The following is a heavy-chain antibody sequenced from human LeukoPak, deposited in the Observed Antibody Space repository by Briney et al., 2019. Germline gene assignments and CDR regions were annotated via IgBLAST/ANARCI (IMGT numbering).Heavy chain of an antibody. J-gene: IGHJ6*03. Sequence: PGRSLRLSCAASGFTFSSFGMHWVRQAPGKGLEWVAVIWYDGNNKYYADSVKGRFTISRDNSKNTLYLQMNSLRAEDTAVYYCANSPKYYYYTDVWGKGTTVTVSS. CDR3: ANSPKYYYYTDV. V-gene: IGHV3-33*06. D-gene: IGHD2/OR15-2a*01. CDR1: GFTFSSFG. CDR2: IWYDGNNK.